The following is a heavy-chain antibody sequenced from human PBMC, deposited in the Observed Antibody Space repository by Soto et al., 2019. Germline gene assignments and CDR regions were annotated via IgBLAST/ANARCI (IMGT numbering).Heavy chain of an antibody. D-gene: IGHD2-2*01. J-gene: IGHJ4*02. CDR1: GFTFSSYA. V-gene: IGHV3-30-3*01. Sequence: LRLSCAASGFTFSSYALHWVRQAPGKGLEWVAVISYDGSNKYYADSVKGRFTISRDNSKNTLYVQMNSLRGEDTAVYYCARGPSSLTRFDYWGQRTLVTVSS. CDR2: ISYDGSNK. CDR3: ARGPSSLTRFDY.